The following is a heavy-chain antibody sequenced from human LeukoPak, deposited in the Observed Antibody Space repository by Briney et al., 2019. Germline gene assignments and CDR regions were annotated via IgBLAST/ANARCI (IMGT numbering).Heavy chain of an antibody. Sequence: ASVKVSCKASGYTFTSYYMHWVRQAPGQGREWMGIINPSGGSTSYAQKFQGRVTMTRDTSTSTVYMELSSLRSEDTAVYYCARDWGLIAAAGTDYYYGMDVWGQGTTVTVSS. V-gene: IGHV1-46*01. CDR2: INPSGGST. CDR1: GYTFTSYY. D-gene: IGHD6-13*01. CDR3: ARDWGLIAAAGTDYYYGMDV. J-gene: IGHJ6*02.